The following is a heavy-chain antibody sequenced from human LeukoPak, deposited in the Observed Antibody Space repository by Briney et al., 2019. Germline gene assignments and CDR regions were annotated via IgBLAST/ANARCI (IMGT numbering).Heavy chain of an antibody. V-gene: IGHV3-53*01. CDR1: GFTFSSYA. D-gene: IGHD3-10*01. J-gene: IGHJ1*01. Sequence: PGGSLRLSCAASGFTFSSYAMNWVRQAPGKGLEWVSVIYSGGSTYYADSVKGRFTISRDNSKNTLYLQMNSLRAEDTAVYYCATLSRSGTLGYFQHWGQGTLVTVSS. CDR2: IYSGGST. CDR3: ATLSRSGTLGYFQH.